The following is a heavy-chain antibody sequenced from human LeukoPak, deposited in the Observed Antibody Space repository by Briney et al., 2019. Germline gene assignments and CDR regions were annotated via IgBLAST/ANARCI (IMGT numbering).Heavy chain of an antibody. D-gene: IGHD2-2*01. CDR2: ISPGDSVA. CDR1: GYTFTNYY. J-gene: IGHJ4*02. CDR3: ARRYCSSTSCNPYFFDY. V-gene: IGHV5-51*01. Sequence: GESLKISCKGSGYTFTNYYIGWVRQTPGKGLEWMGIISPGDSVARYSPSFQGQVTISADKSISTAYLRWSSLKASDTAMYYCARRYCSSTSCNPYFFDYWGQGTLVTVSS.